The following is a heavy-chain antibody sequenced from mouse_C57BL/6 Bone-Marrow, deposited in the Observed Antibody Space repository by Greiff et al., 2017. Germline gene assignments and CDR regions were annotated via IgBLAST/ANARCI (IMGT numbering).Heavy chain of an antibody. CDR2: IDPSDSYT. Sequence: QVQLQQSGAELVKPGASVKLSCKASGYTFTSYWMQWVKQRPGQGLEWIGEIDPSDSYTNYNQKFKGKATLTVDTSSSTAYMQLSSLTSEDSAVYDCARRIYYDYDWFAYWGQGTLVTVSA. J-gene: IGHJ3*01. CDR1: GYTFTSYW. CDR3: ARRIYYDYDWFAY. D-gene: IGHD2-4*01. V-gene: IGHV1-50*01.